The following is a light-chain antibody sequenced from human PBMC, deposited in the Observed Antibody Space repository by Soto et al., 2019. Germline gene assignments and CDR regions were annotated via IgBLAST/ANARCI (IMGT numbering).Light chain of an antibody. J-gene: IGKJ1*01. Sequence: DIQMTQSPSSLSASVGDRVTITCRASQSISAYLNWYQQKPGKAPNLLISATSNLRGGVPSRFSGFRSGTEFTLTISSLQPDDFATYYCQHYNSYSEGFGQGTKVDIK. V-gene: IGKV1-39*01. CDR1: QSISAY. CDR2: ATS. CDR3: QHYNSYSEG.